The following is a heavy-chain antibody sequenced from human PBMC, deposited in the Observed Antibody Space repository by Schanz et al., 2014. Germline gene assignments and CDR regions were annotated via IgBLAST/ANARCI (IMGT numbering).Heavy chain of an antibody. CDR1: GFTFRGYA. J-gene: IGHJ4*02. V-gene: IGHV3-48*01. D-gene: IGHD1-26*01. Sequence: EVQLLESGGGLVQPGGSLRLSCAASGFTFRGYAMNWVRQAPGKGLEWVSYISGSSRTIYYADSMKGRFTVSRDNAENALYLQMNSLRAEDTGLYFCARGGGGSHYRLDYWGQGTLVTVSS. CDR3: ARGGGGSHYRLDY. CDR2: ISGSSRTI.